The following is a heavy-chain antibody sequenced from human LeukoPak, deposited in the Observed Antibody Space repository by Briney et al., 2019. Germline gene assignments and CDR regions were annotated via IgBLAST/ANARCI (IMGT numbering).Heavy chain of an antibody. V-gene: IGHV1-69*02. CDR2: IIPILGIA. CDR3: ASLGEIAGTAMAQSFDY. J-gene: IGHJ4*02. D-gene: IGHD5-18*01. Sequence: SVKVSCKASGGTFSSYTISWVRQVPGQGLEWMGRIIPILGIANYAQKFQGRVTITADKSTSTAYMELSSLRSEDTAVYYCASLGEIAGTAMAQSFDYWGQGTLVTVSS. CDR1: GGTFSSYT.